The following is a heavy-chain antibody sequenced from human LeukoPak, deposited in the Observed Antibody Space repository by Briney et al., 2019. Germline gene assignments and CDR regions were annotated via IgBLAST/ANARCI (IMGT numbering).Heavy chain of an antibody. V-gene: IGHV1-69*13. CDR3: ARGLLTMIVVPNAFDI. D-gene: IGHD3-22*01. CDR2: IIPIFGTA. J-gene: IGHJ3*02. Sequence: SVKVSCEASGGTFSSYAISWVRQAPGQGLEWMGGIIPIFGTANYAQKFQGRVTITADESTSTAYMELSSLRSEDTAVYYCARGLLTMIVVPNAFDIWGQGTMVTVSS. CDR1: GGTFSSYA.